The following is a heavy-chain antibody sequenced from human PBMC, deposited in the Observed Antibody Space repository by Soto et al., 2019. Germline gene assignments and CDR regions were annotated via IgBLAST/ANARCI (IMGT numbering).Heavy chain of an antibody. CDR1: GYTFTSYG. J-gene: IGHJ6*02. Sequence: QVQLVQSGAEVKKPGASVKVSCKASGYTFTSYGISWVRQAPGQGLEWMGWISAYNGNTNYAQKLQGRVTMTTDTSTSTADMELRSRRSDDTAVYYCAREGDYYDSSGYSAYYYYYGMDDWGQGTTVTVSS. V-gene: IGHV1-18*01. CDR3: AREGDYYDSSGYSAYYYYYGMDD. CDR2: ISAYNGNT. D-gene: IGHD3-22*01.